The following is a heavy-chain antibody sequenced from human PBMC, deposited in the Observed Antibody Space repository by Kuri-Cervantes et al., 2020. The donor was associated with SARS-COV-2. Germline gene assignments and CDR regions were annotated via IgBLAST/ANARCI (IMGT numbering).Heavy chain of an antibody. V-gene: IGHV4-4*07. D-gene: IGHD3-16*02. CDR2: IYTSGST. J-gene: IGHJ3*02. CDR3: ARDPYYDYVWGSYRLGGAFDI. Sequence: SETLSLTCTVSGGSISSYYWSWIRQPAGKGLEWIGRIYTSGSTNYNPPLKSRVTMSVDTSKNQFSLKLSSVTAADTAVYYCARDPYYDYVWGSYRLGGAFDIWGQGTMVTVSS. CDR1: GGSISSYY.